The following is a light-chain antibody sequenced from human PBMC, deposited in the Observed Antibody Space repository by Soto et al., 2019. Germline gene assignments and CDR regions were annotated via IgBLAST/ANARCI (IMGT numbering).Light chain of an antibody. CDR1: QSVSSN. Sequence: EIVMTQSPATLSVSPGERATLSCRASQSVSSNLAWYQQKPGQAPRLLIYGASTRATGIPARFSGSGSGTEFTLTISSLLSEDFAVYYCKQYNNWPFTFGGGTKVDIK. CDR3: KQYNNWPFT. CDR2: GAS. J-gene: IGKJ4*01. V-gene: IGKV3-15*01.